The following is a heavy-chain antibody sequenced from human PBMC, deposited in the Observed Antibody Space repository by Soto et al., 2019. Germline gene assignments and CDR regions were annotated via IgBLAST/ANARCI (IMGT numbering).Heavy chain of an antibody. Sequence: GASLKISCKGSGYSFSNYWIGWVRRMPGKGLEWMGIIYPGNTDIRYSPSFKGQVTMSADRSIITAYLQRSSLQASDTAMYYWTRDAGVESSGYYCNWGRGTMVTVAS. D-gene: IGHD3-22*01. CDR2: IYPGNTDI. CDR1: GYSFSNYW. CDR3: TRDAGVESSGYYCN. J-gene: IGHJ4*02. V-gene: IGHV5-51*01.